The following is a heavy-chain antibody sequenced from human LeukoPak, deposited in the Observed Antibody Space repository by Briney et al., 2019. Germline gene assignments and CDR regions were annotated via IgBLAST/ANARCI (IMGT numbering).Heavy chain of an antibody. J-gene: IGHJ4*02. D-gene: IGHD4-17*01. CDR3: ARGDYVTTYSFDY. Sequence: SETLSLTCTVSGGSISSYYWSWIRQPPGKGLEWIGYIYYSGSTNYNPSLKSRVTISVDTSKNQFSLKLSSVTAADTAVYYCARGDYVTTYSFDYWGQGTLVTVSS. CDR2: IYYSGST. V-gene: IGHV4-59*08. CDR1: GGSISSYY.